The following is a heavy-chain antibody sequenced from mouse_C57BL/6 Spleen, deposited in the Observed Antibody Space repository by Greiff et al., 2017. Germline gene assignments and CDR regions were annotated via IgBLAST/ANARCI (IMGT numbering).Heavy chain of an antibody. V-gene: IGHV1-59*01. D-gene: IGHD3-2*02. J-gene: IGHJ2*01. CDR2: IDPSDSYT. CDR3: ASVAQATFLYYFGY. Sequence: QVQLQQPGAELVRPGTSVKLSCKASGYTFTSYWMHWVKQRPGQGLEWIGVIDPSDSYTNYNQKFKGKATLTVDTSSSTAYMQLSSLTSEDSAVYYCASVAQATFLYYFGYWGQGTTLTVSS. CDR1: GYTFTSYW.